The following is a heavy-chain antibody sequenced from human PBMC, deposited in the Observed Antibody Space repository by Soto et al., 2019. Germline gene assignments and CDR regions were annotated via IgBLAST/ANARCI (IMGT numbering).Heavy chain of an antibody. Sequence: PSETLSLTCTVSGGSISSYYWSWIRQPPGKGLEWIGYIYYSGSTNYNPSLKSRVTISVDTSKNQFSLKLSSVTAADTAVYYCARARAIFYDFWSGYYTSEDYYYGMDVWGQGTTVTVSS. CDR2: IYYSGST. J-gene: IGHJ6*02. CDR3: ARARAIFYDFWSGYYTSEDYYYGMDV. V-gene: IGHV4-59*01. CDR1: GGSISSYY. D-gene: IGHD3-3*01.